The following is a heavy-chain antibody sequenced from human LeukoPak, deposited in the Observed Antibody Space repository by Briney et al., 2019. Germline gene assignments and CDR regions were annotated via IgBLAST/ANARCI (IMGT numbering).Heavy chain of an antibody. J-gene: IGHJ4*02. CDR3: ARDVAGSGSR. Sequence: GGSLRLSCEASGFTFSIYWMHWVRQVPGKGLVWVSRINEYGSTTNYADSVKDRFIISRDNAKNTLYLQMNSLRAEDSAVYYCARDVAGSGSRWGQGTLVTVSS. CDR2: INEYGSTT. D-gene: IGHD3-10*01. V-gene: IGHV3-74*01. CDR1: GFTFSIYW.